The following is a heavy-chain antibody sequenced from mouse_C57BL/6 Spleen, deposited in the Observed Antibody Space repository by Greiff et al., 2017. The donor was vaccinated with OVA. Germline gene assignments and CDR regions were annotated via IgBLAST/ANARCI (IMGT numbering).Heavy chain of an antibody. CDR3: ARRYSKGTYYFDY. CDR1: GFTFSDYG. D-gene: IGHD2-5*01. Sequence: EVKLMESGGGLVKPGGSLKLSCAASGFTFSDYGMHWVRQAPEKGLEWVAYISSGSSTIYYADTVKGRFTISRDNAKNTLFLQMTSLRSEDTAMYYCARRYSKGTYYFDYWGQGTTLTVSS. V-gene: IGHV5-17*01. CDR2: ISSGSSTI. J-gene: IGHJ2*01.